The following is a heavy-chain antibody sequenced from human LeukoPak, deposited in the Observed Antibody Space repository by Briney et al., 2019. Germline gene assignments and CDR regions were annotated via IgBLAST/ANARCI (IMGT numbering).Heavy chain of an antibody. Sequence: GASVKVSCKASGYTFTSYDINWVRQATGQGLEWMGWINPNSGGTNYAQKFQGRVTMTRDTSISTAYMELSRLRSDDTAVYYCARVGKYYDILTGYYQLYYFDYWGQGTLVTVSS. CDR1: GYTFTSYD. D-gene: IGHD3-9*01. V-gene: IGHV1-2*02. CDR3: ARVGKYYDILTGYYQLYYFDY. CDR2: INPNSGGT. J-gene: IGHJ4*02.